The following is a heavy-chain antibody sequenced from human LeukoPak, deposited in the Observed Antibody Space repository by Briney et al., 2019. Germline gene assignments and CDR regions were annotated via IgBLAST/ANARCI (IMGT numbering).Heavy chain of an antibody. CDR1: GFTFSSYW. V-gene: IGHV3-7*01. CDR2: IKEDGSEK. CDR3: ASPSYDSGSYWDY. D-gene: IGHD3-10*01. Sequence: GSLRLSCAASGFTFSSYWMSWVRQAPGKGLEWVANIKEDGSEKYYVDSVKGRFTISRDNAKNSLYLQMNSLRAEDTAVYYCASPSYDSGSYWDYWGQGTLVTVSS. J-gene: IGHJ4*02.